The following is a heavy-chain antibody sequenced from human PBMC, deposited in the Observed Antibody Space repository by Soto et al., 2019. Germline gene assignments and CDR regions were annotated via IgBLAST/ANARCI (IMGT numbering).Heavy chain of an antibody. CDR2: ISSAVNT. Sequence: GGSLRLSCAGSGFTFSNYAMSWVRQAPGKGLEWVSAISSAVNTYYADSVKGRFTISRDNSKNTLSLQMNSLRAEDTAVYYCAKQVRDGTSSPYYFDYWGQGTLVTVSS. D-gene: IGHD6-6*01. V-gene: IGHV3-23*01. J-gene: IGHJ4*02. CDR1: GFTFSNYA. CDR3: AKQVRDGTSSPYYFDY.